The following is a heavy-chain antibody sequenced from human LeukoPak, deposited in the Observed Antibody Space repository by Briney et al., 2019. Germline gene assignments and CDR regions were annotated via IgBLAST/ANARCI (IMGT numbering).Heavy chain of an antibody. CDR3: AKDGGGSSPPFDN. Sequence: GGSLRLSRAASGFTFSSYAMSWVRQAPGKGLEWVSGIKNSGGSTDYADSVKGRFTISRDNSKNTLYLQMNSLRAEDTAVYYCAKDGGGSSPPFDNWGQGTLVTVSS. CDR1: GFTFSSYA. V-gene: IGHV3-23*01. CDR2: IKNSGGST. D-gene: IGHD6-6*01. J-gene: IGHJ4*02.